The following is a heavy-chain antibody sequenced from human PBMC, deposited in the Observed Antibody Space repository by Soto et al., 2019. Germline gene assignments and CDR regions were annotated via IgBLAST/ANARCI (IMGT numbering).Heavy chain of an antibody. CDR3: ARDLVRYFDWLSLTFEY. D-gene: IGHD3-9*01. CDR1: GFAFSNYV. V-gene: IGHV3-33*01. J-gene: IGHJ4*02. Sequence: GGSLRLSCAASGFAFSNYVMHWVRQPPGKGLEWVAVTWYDGSNVYYADSVKGRFTISRDNSKNTLYLQMNSLRAEDTAVYYCARDLVRYFDWLSLTFEYWGQGTLVTVSS. CDR2: TWYDGSNV.